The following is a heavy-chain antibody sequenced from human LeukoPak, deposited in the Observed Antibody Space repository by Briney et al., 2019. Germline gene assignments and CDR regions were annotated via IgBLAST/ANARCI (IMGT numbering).Heavy chain of an antibody. D-gene: IGHD2-8*01. J-gene: IGHJ4*02. CDR1: GFTFSTYG. CDR3: ARRTNDFDY. Sequence: PGGSLRLSCAASGFTFSTYGMNWVRQAPGKGLEWVAIISYDESNTYYADSVKGRFTISRDNAKTSLYLQMNSLRAENTAVYYCARRTNDFDYWGQGALVTVSS. V-gene: IGHV3-30*03. CDR2: ISYDESNT.